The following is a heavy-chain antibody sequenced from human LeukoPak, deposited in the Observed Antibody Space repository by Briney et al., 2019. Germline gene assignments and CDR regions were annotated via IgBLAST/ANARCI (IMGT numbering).Heavy chain of an antibody. CDR1: GFSFGGYA. CDR2: ISWNSGDI. CDR3: ARDGPLAYCGGDCYSGLNY. V-gene: IGHV3-9*01. J-gene: IGHJ4*02. Sequence: GGSLRLSCAASGFSFGGYALHWVRQAPGKGLEWVASISWNSGDIVHADSVKGRFTISRDNSKNTLYLQMNSLRAEDTAVYYCARDGPLAYCGGDCYSGLNYWGQGTLVTVSS. D-gene: IGHD2-21*02.